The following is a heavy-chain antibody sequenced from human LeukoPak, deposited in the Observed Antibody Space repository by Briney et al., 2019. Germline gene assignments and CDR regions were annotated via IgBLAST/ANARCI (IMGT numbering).Heavy chain of an antibody. V-gene: IGHV3-30*03. Sequence: PGGSLRLSCAASGFTFSSYGMHWVRQAPGKGLEWVAVISYDGSNKYYADSVKGRFTISRDNSKNTLYLQMNSLRAEDTAVYYCAREAGKWLLRSDAFDIWGQGTMVTVSS. J-gene: IGHJ3*02. CDR1: GFTFSSYG. D-gene: IGHD3-22*01. CDR2: ISYDGSNK. CDR3: AREAGKWLLRSDAFDI.